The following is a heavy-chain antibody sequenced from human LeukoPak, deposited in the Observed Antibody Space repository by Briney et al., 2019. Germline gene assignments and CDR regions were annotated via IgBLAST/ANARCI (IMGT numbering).Heavy chain of an antibody. CDR1: GYTFTSYD. D-gene: IGHD6-19*01. CDR2: MNPNSGNT. Sequence: ASVKVSCKASGYTFTSYDINWVRQATGQGLEWMGWMNPNSGNTGYAQKFQGRVTITRNTSISTAYMELSSLRSEDTAVYYCARAIAVAGIRYFDYWGQGTLVTVSS. J-gene: IGHJ4*02. CDR3: ARAIAVAGIRYFDY. V-gene: IGHV1-8*03.